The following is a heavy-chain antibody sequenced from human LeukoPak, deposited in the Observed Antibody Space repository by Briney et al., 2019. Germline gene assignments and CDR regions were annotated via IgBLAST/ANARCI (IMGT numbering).Heavy chain of an antibody. CDR1: GGSFSGYY. CDR3: ARDPSHRTGAFDI. D-gene: IGHD1-14*01. CDR2: INHSGST. V-gene: IGHV4-34*01. Sequence: SETLSLTCAVYGGSFSGYYWSWIRQPPGKGLEWIGEINHSGSTNYNPSLKSRVTISVDTSKNQFSLKLSSVTAADTAVYYCARDPSHRTGAFDIWGQGTMVTVSS. J-gene: IGHJ3*02.